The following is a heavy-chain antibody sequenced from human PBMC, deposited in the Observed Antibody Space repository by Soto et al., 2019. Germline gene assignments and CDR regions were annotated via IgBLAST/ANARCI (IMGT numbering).Heavy chain of an antibody. V-gene: IGHV4-39*01. CDR3: ARVNVTLDL. CDR2: IHYGGNA. Sequence: QLQLQESGPGLVGPSETLSLTCTVSGGSINTYNLFWAWVRQPPGKGREWIASIHYGGNAYYSPSLSTRVTISRDTSKNRVSRELTSVTAADTAVYYCARVNVTLDLWGQGTLVTVSS. J-gene: IGHJ5*02. D-gene: IGHD2-21*02. CDR1: GGSINTYNLF.